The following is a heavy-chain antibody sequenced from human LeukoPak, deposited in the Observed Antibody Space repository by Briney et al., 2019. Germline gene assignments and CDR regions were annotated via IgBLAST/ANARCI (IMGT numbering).Heavy chain of an antibody. J-gene: IGHJ4*02. Sequence: GESLKISCKGSGYSFTSYWIGWVRQMPGKGLEWMGIIYPGDSDTRYSPSFQGQVTISADKSISTAYLQWSSLKASDTAMYYCARAQTYDFWRGYYHYWGQGTLVTVSS. V-gene: IGHV5-51*01. D-gene: IGHD3-3*01. CDR1: GYSFTSYW. CDR3: ARAQTYDFWRGYYHY. CDR2: IYPGDSDT.